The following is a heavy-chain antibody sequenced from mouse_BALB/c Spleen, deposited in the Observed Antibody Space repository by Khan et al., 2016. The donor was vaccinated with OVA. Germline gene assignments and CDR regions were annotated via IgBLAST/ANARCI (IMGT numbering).Heavy chain of an antibody. Sequence: VQLQESGPGLVAPSQSLSITCTISGFPLTNFGVHWVRQPPGKGLEWLVVIWSDGSTTYNSTLKSRLSISQDNSKSQVFLKMNSLQTDDTAIYYCARQPYYHYYVMDYWGQGTSVTVSS. CDR3: ARQPYYHYYVMDY. CDR2: IWSDGST. CDR1: GFPLTNFG. D-gene: IGHD2-10*01. V-gene: IGHV2-6-1*01. J-gene: IGHJ4*01.